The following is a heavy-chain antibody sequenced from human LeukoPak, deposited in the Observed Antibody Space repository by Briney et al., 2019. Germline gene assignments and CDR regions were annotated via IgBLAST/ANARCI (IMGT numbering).Heavy chain of an antibody. CDR1: GYTFTRYS. CDR2: INTNTGNP. CDR3: ARDSKEDYFDY. J-gene: IGHJ4*02. Sequence: GASVKVACKASGYTFTRYSMNWVRQAPGQGLEWMGRINTNTGNPTYAQGFTGRFVFSLGTSVSTAYLQISSLWAEDTAVYYCARDSKEDYFDYWGQGTLVTVSS. V-gene: IGHV7-4-1*02.